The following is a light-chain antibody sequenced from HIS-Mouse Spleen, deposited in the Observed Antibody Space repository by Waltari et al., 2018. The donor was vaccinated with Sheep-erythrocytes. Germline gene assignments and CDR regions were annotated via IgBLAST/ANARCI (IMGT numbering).Light chain of an antibody. J-gene: IGLJ1*01. V-gene: IGLV3-10*01. CDR2: EDS. Sequence: SYELTQPPSVSVSPGQTARITCSGDALPKQYAYWYQQKSGQAPVLVIYEDSKRPSGIPERFAGASSGTMATLTISGDQVEDEADYYCYSTDSSGNHYVFGTGTKVTVL. CDR1: ALPKQY. CDR3: YSTDSSGNHYV.